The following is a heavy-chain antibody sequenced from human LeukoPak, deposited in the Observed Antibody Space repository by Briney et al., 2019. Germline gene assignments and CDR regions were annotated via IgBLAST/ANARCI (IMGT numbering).Heavy chain of an antibody. CDR1: GGSISSYY. CDR3: ARVIAVAGTSWFDP. J-gene: IGHJ5*02. CDR2: IYYSGST. Sequence: SETLSLTCTVSGGSISSYYGSWIRQPPGKGLEWIGYIYYSGSTNYNPSLKSRVTISVDTSKNQFSLKLSSVTAADTAVYYCARVIAVAGTSWFDPWGQGTLVTVSS. V-gene: IGHV4-59*01. D-gene: IGHD6-19*01.